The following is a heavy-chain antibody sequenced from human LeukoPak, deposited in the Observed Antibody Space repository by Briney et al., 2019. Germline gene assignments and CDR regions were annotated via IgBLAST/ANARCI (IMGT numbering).Heavy chain of an antibody. J-gene: IGHJ4*02. CDR3: AKYKSSGYSSGWYPQYYFDY. CDR1: GFTFSSYG. D-gene: IGHD6-19*01. V-gene: IGHV3-30*18. CDR2: ISYDGSNK. Sequence: HTGRSLRLSCAASGFTFSSYGMHWVRQAPGKGLEWVAVISYDGSNKYYADSVKGRFTISRDNSKNTLYLQMNSLRAEDTAVYYCAKYKSSGYSSGWYPQYYFDYWGQGTLVTVSS.